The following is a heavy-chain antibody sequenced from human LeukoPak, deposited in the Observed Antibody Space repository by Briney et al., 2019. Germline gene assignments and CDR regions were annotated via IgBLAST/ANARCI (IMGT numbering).Heavy chain of an antibody. Sequence: ASVKVSCKASGYTFTGYYMHWVRQAPGQGLEWMGWINPNSGGTNYAQKFQGRVTMTRDTSISTAYMELSRLRSDDTAVYYCARMGAPKWEYYFDYWGQGTLVTVSS. V-gene: IGHV1-2*02. D-gene: IGHD1-26*01. CDR2: INPNSGGT. J-gene: IGHJ4*02. CDR1: GYTFTGYY. CDR3: ARMGAPKWEYYFDY.